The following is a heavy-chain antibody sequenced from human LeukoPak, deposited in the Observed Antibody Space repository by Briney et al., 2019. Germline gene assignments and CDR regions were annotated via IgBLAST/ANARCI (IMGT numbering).Heavy chain of an antibody. CDR2: INHSGST. D-gene: IGHD5-24*01. CDR1: GGSFSGYY. J-gene: IGHJ2*01. V-gene: IGHV4-34*01. Sequence: SETLSLTCAVYGGSFSGYYWSWIRQPPGKGLEWIGEINHSGSTNYNPSLKSRVTISVDTSKNQLSLKLSSVTAADTAVYYCARRSSKRFNWYFDLWGRGTLVTVSS. CDR3: ARRSSKRFNWYFDL.